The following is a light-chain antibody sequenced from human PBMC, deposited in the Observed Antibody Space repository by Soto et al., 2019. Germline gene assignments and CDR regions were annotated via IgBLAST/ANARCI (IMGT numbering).Light chain of an antibody. CDR2: DVS. Sequence: DIQMAQSPSTLSASVGDRVTITCRASQSISSWLAWYQQKPGKAPKLLIYDVSSLESGVPSRFSGSGSGTEFPLTISSLQPDDFATYYCQQYNSFVWTFGQGTKVEIK. CDR3: QQYNSFVWT. CDR1: QSISSW. V-gene: IGKV1-5*01. J-gene: IGKJ1*01.